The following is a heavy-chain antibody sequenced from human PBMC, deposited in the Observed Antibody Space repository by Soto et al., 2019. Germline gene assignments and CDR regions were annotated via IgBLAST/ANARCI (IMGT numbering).Heavy chain of an antibody. CDR3: ATRRYGDY. CDR1: GYAFTTYG. Sequence: QVHLVQSGAEVKKPGASVKVSCKGSGYAFTTYGITWVRQAPGQGLEWMGWISAHNGNTNYAQKLQGRVTVTRDTSTSTAYMELRCLRSAVTAVYSCATRRYGDYWGQGALVTVSS. J-gene: IGHJ4*02. D-gene: IGHD1-1*01. CDR2: ISAHNGNT. V-gene: IGHV1-18*01.